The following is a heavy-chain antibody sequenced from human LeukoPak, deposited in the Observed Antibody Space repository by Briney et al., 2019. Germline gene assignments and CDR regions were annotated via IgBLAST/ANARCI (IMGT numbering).Heavy chain of an antibody. V-gene: IGHV1-18*01. CDR1: GYTFTSYG. D-gene: IGHD6-19*01. J-gene: IGHJ4*02. Sequence: ASVKVSCKASGYTFTSYGISWVRQAPGQGLEWMGWISAYNGNTNYAQKFQGRVTMTTDTSTSTAYMELRSLRSDDTAVYYCARDPSSSGWWDYFDYWGQGTLVTVSS. CDR2: ISAYNGNT. CDR3: ARDPSSSGWWDYFDY.